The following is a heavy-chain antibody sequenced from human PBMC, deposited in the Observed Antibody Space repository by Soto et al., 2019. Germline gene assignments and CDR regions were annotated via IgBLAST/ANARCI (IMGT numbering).Heavy chain of an antibody. CDR2: IYSGGST. V-gene: IGHV3-66*01. D-gene: IGHD2-15*01. Sequence: GGSLRLSCAASGFTVSSNYMSWVRQAPGKGLEWVSVIYSGGSTYYADSVKGRFTISRDNSKNTLYLQMNSLRAEDTAVYYCASIGYCSGGSCYDHDYRGQGTLVTVSS. CDR1: GFTVSSNY. CDR3: ASIGYCSGGSCYDHDY. J-gene: IGHJ4*02.